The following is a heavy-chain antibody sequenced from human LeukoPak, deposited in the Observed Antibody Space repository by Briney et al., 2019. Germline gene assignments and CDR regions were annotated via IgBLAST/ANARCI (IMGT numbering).Heavy chain of an antibody. CDR1: GFSLSTSGVG. CDR2: IYWDDDK. J-gene: IGHJ5*02. V-gene: IGHV2-5*02. CDR3: AHSPSFA. D-gene: IGHD3-3*01. Sequence: SGPTLVNPTQTLTLTCTFSGFSLSTSGVGVGWIRQPPGKALEWLALIYWDDDKRYSPSLKSRLTITKDTSKNQVVLTMTNIDPVDTATYYCAHSPSFAWGQGTLVTVSS.